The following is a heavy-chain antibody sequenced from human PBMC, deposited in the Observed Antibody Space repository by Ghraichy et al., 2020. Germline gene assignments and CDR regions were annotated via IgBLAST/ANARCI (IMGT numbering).Heavy chain of an antibody. D-gene: IGHD6-13*01. CDR2: IYYSGST. CDR3: ARALVAAAGTYFDY. V-gene: IGHV4-59*01. CDR1: GGSISSYY. J-gene: IGHJ4*02. Sequence: ETLSLTCTVSGGSISSYYWSWIRQPPGKGLEWIGYIYYSGSTNYNPSLKSRVTISVDTSKNQFSLKLSSVTAADTAVYYCARALVAAAGTYFDYWGQGTLVTVSS.